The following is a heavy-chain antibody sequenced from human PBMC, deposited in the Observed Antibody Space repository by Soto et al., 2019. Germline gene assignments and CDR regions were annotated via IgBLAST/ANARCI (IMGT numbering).Heavy chain of an antibody. CDR2: ISAQSGST. CDR3: ARDLGGGYDRYYYHGLDV. Sequence: GASVKVSCKASGYTFSNYGLSWVRQAPGQGLEWMGWISAQSGSTDYAQKFQGRLTMTTDISTSTAHMELRSLISDDTAVYYCARDLGGGYDRYYYHGLDVWGQGTTVTVSS. J-gene: IGHJ6*02. CDR1: GYTFSNYG. D-gene: IGHD5-12*01. V-gene: IGHV1-18*01.